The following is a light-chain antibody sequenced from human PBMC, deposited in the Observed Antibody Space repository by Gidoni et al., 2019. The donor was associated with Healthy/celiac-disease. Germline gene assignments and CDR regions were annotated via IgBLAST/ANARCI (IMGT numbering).Light chain of an antibody. J-gene: IGLJ1*01. V-gene: IGLV3-19*01. CDR1: SLRSYY. CDR2: GKN. Sequence: SSELTQDPAVSVALGQTVRLTCQGDSLRSYYASWYQQKPGQAPVLVIYGKNNRPSGIPDRFSGSRSGNTASLTITGAQAEDEADYYCNSRDSSGNHLVFGTGTKVTV. CDR3: NSRDSSGNHLV.